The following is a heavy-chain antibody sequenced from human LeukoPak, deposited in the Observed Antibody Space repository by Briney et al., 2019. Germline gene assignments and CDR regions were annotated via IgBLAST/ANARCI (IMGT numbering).Heavy chain of an antibody. J-gene: IGHJ4*02. D-gene: IGHD3-3*01. Sequence: SETLSLTCAVYGGSFSGYYWSWIRQPPGKGLEWIGEINHSGSTNYNPSLKSRVTISVDTSKNQFSLKLSSVTAADTTVYYCARGAITYYDFWSGYYPLYFDYWGQGTLVTVSP. CDR2: INHSGST. V-gene: IGHV4-34*01. CDR3: ARGAITYYDFWSGYYPLYFDY. CDR1: GGSFSGYY.